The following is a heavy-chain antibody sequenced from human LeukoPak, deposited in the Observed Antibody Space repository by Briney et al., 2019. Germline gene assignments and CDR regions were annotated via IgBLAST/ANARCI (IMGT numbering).Heavy chain of an antibody. CDR1: GGTFTSST. D-gene: IGHD3-9*01. V-gene: IGHV1-69*13. J-gene: IGHJ5*02. CDR2: IIPLFETS. CDR3: ARARDESGFDP. Sequence: ASVKVSCKASGGTFTSSTINWVRQAPGQGLEWMGLIIPLFETSNYAQEFQGRVTITADESTSTVYMELRSLTSDDTAVYYCARARDESGFDPWGQGTLVTVSS.